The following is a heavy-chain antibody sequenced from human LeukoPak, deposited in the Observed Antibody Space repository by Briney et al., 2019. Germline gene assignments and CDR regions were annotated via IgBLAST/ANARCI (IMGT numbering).Heavy chain of an antibody. CDR3: ARVGKGSRHQLLSFSRAYYFDY. D-gene: IGHD2-2*01. J-gene: IGHJ4*02. CDR2: INPSGGSA. CDR1: GYTFSIYN. Sequence: ASVKVSCKASGYTFSIYNMHWVRQAPGQGLEWMGIINPSGGSASDAQKFQGRLTMTRDTSTSTLYMGLSSLRSEDTAVYYCARVGKGSRHQLLSFSRAYYFDYWGQGTLVTVSS. V-gene: IGHV1-46*01.